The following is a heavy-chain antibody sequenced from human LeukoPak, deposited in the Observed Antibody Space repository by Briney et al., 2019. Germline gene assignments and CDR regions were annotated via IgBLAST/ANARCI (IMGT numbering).Heavy chain of an antibody. CDR1: GFTFSSYA. D-gene: IGHD3-16*01. CDR3: AKASWVSSADAVL. V-gene: IGHV3-23*01. CDR2: LRGNGDT. J-gene: IGHJ4*02. Sequence: GGSLTLSCAAPGFTFSSYAMSWVREAPARGLEGVSSLRGNGDTFYADSVKGRFTLSRDESRNTVYIRLNNLRVEDTAVYYCAKASWVSSADAVLWGQGTVVTVSS.